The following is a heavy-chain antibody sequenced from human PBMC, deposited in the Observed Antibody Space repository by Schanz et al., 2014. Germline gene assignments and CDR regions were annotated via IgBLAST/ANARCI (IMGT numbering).Heavy chain of an antibody. Sequence: GPEVKEPGASVKVSCEASRYTFNTYGLNWVRQAPGQGLEWMGWISGYNGHTLYAQKFQGRVTMTTDTSTSTAYMELRSLRSDDTAVYYCARGGYSSGWYDRDIAHFDYWGQGTRVTVSS. D-gene: IGHD6-19*01. V-gene: IGHV1-18*01. CDR3: ARGGYSSGWYDRDIAHFDY. CDR2: ISGYNGHT. J-gene: IGHJ4*02. CDR1: RYTFNTYG.